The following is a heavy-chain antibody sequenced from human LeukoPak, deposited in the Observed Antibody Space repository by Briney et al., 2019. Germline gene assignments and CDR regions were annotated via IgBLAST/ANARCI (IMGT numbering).Heavy chain of an antibody. CDR1: GYTFTDYY. CDR3: ARDLFGLGERPLIPYGSGSFPGY. CDR2: INPNSGGT. D-gene: IGHD3-10*01. J-gene: IGHJ4*02. Sequence: ASVKVSCKASGYTFTDYYMHWVRQAPGQGLEWMGWINPNSGGTNYAQKFQGRVTMTRDTSISTAYMELSRLRSDDTAVYYCARDLFGLGERPLIPYGSGSFPGYWGQGTLVTVSS. V-gene: IGHV1-2*02.